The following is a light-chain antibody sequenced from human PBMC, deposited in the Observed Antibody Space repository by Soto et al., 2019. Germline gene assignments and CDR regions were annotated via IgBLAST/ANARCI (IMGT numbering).Light chain of an antibody. CDR2: GTS. V-gene: IGKV3-20*01. CDR3: QQYDSSPPTT. CDR1: QSVSSSY. J-gene: IGKJ1*01. Sequence: EIVLSHSPGTLSLSPGERATLSCRASQSVSSSYLAWYQQKPGQAPRLLIYGTSNRATDIPDRFSGSGSGTDFTLTVSRLEPEDSAVYYCQQYDSSPPTTFGQGTKVDIK.